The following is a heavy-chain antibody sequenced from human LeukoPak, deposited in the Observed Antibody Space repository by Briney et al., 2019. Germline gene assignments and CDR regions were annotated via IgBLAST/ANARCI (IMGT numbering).Heavy chain of an antibody. V-gene: IGHV2-70*04. Sequence: SGPTLVNPTQTLTLTCTFSGFSLSTSGMRASWIRQPPGKALEWLARIDWDDDKFYSTSLKTRLTISKDTSKNQVVLTMTNMDPVDTATYYCARAIRGVINFDYWGQGTLVTVSS. CDR3: ARAIRGVINFDY. CDR2: IDWDDDK. J-gene: IGHJ4*02. CDR1: GFSLSTSGMR. D-gene: IGHD3-10*01.